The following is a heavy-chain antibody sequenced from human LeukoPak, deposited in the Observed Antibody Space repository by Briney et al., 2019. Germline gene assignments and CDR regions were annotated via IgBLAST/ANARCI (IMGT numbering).Heavy chain of an antibody. V-gene: IGHV3-23*01. CDR3: AKGPEYYDSSGYYPGSFDY. Sequence: GGSLRLSCAASGFTFSSYGMSWVRQAPGKGLEWVSGISDSGGSIYYAQSVKGRFTISRDNSKNTLYLQMNSLRAEDTAVYYCAKGPEYYDSSGYYPGSFDYWGQGTLVTVSS. J-gene: IGHJ4*02. D-gene: IGHD3-22*01. CDR2: ISDSGGSI. CDR1: GFTFSSYG.